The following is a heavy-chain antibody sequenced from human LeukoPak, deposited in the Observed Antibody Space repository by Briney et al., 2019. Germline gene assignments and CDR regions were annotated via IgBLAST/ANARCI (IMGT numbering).Heavy chain of an antibody. CDR3: ARDYYDSRGYYSAAFGY. D-gene: IGHD3-22*01. CDR1: GFTFSNYW. CDR2: ISSDGTIT. J-gene: IGHJ4*02. Sequence: PGGSLRLSCAASGFTFSNYWMHWVRQAPGKGLEWVSRISSDGTITTYAGSVKGRFTISRDNAKNTLYLQMNSLRAEDTAVYYCARDYYDSRGYYSAAFGYWGQGTLVTVSS. V-gene: IGHV3-74*03.